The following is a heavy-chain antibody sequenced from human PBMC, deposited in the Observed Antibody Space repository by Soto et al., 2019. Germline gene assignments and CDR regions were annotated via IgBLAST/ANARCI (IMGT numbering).Heavy chain of an antibody. CDR1: GGSISRSF. CDR3: ARGAGDFSGPDSFDI. J-gene: IGHJ3*02. Sequence: QVQLQESGPGLVKPSETLSLVCFVSGGSISRSFWSWIRQPPGKGLEYIGYISDSGVTDYDPSLKSRVTISVDTSKNQFSLKLTSVTAADTAVYYRARGAGDFSGPDSFDIWGQGTMVTVSS. CDR2: ISDSGVT. V-gene: IGHV4-59*01. D-gene: IGHD3-10*01.